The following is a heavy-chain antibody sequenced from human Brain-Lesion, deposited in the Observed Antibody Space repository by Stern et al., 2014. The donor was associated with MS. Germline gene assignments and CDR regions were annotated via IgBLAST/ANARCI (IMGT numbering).Heavy chain of an antibody. CDR3: ARVYNTIYGIVTQRGSGMDV. D-gene: IGHD3-3*01. CDR1: GFTFGNYW. V-gene: IGHV3-7*01. J-gene: IGHJ6*02. Sequence: EVQLVESGGGLVQPGGSLTISCTAAGFTFGNYWMTWVRQAPGKGLEWVANIKEDGTEKNYVDSVKGRFTISRDNARNSLYLQMNSLIVEDTALYYCARVYNTIYGIVTQRGSGMDVWGQGTTVIVSS. CDR2: IKEDGTEK.